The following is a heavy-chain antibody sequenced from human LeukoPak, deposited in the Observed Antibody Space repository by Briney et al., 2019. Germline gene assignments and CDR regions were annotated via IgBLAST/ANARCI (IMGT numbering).Heavy chain of an antibody. CDR3: ASERRDDYDFWSGSDAFDI. V-gene: IGHV3-53*01. CDR2: IYSGGST. CDR1: GFIVSSNY. Sequence: GGSLRLSCAASGFIVSSNYMSWVRQAPGKGLEWVSVIYSGGSTFYADSVKGRFTISRDNSKNTLFLQMNSLRAEDTAVYYCASERRDDYDFWSGSDAFDIWGQGTMVTVSS. J-gene: IGHJ3*02. D-gene: IGHD3-3*01.